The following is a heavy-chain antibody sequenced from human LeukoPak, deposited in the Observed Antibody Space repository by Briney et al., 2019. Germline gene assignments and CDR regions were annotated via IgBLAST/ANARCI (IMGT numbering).Heavy chain of an antibody. CDR2: ISGSGGST. J-gene: IGHJ6*02. CDR1: GFTFSSYA. D-gene: IGHD2-2*01. Sequence: GSLRLSCAASGFTFSSYAMSWVRQAPGKGLEWVSAISGSGGSTYYADSVKGRFTISRDNSKNTLYLQMNSLRAEDTAVYYCAKYQYQLLARSPTYRSHYYYYGMDVWGQGTTVTVSS. V-gene: IGHV3-23*01. CDR3: AKYQYQLLARSPTYRSHYYYYGMDV.